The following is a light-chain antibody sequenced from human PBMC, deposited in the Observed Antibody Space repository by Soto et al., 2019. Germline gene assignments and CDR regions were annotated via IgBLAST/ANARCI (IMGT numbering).Light chain of an antibody. CDR2: EGT. CDR1: SSDIGRYKF. CDR3: SSSTNTNTLVI. V-gene: IGLV2-14*01. Sequence: QSALTQPASVSGSPGQSVTISCTGTSSDIGRYKFVSWFQQHPGKAPKLLIFEGTNRPPGVSNRFSGSKSGNTASLTISGLQAEDEAIYFCSSSTNTNTLVIFGGGTKVTVL. J-gene: IGLJ2*01.